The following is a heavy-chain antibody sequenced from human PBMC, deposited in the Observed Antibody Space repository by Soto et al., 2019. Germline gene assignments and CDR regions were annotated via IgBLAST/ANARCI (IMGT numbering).Heavy chain of an antibody. Sequence: TLSLTCAVYGGSFSGYYLSWIRQPPGKGLEWIGEINHSGSTNYNPSLKSRVTISVDTSKNQFSLKLSSVTAADTAVYYCARAQGTIFGVVTPYNWFDPWRQGTLVTVSS. J-gene: IGHJ5*02. D-gene: IGHD3-3*01. V-gene: IGHV4-34*01. CDR3: ARAQGTIFGVVTPYNWFDP. CDR2: INHSGST. CDR1: GGSFSGYY.